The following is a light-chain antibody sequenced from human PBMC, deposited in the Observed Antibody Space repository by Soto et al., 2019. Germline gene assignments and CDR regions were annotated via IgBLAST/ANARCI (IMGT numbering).Light chain of an antibody. Sequence: EIVMTQSPATLSVSPGERATLSCRAGQSVSSNLAWYQQKPGQAPRLLIYGASNRATGIPDRFSGSGSGTEFTLTISSLQSEDFAVYYCQQYNNWPLTFGGGTKVDIK. V-gene: IGKV3-15*01. CDR1: QSVSSN. CDR2: GAS. CDR3: QQYNNWPLT. J-gene: IGKJ4*01.